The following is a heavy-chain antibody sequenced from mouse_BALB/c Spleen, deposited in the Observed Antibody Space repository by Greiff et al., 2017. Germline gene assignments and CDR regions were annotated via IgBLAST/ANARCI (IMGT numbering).Heavy chain of an antibody. J-gene: IGHJ1*01. CDR1: GFTFTDYY. CDR2: IRNKANGYTT. Sequence: EVKLMESGGGLVQPGGSLRLSCATSGFTFTDYYMSWVRQPPGKALEWLGFIRNKANGYTTEYSASVKGRFTISRDNSQSILYLQMNTLRAEDSATYYCARDRPGGIWGAGTTVTVSS. CDR3: ARDRPGGI. V-gene: IGHV7-3*02.